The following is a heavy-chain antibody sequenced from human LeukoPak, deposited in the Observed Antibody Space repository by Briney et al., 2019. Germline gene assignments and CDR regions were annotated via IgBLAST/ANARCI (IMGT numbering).Heavy chain of an antibody. CDR2: INWNGDRT. Sequence: GGSLRLSCAASGFTFDDYGMSWVRQAPGKGLEWVSGINWNGDRTGYADSVRGRFTIPRDNAKNSLYLQMNSLRAEDTALYYCARKGYYGSGTYLDYWGQGTLVTVYS. J-gene: IGHJ4*02. CDR1: GFTFDDYG. D-gene: IGHD3-10*01. CDR3: ARKGYYGSGTYLDY. V-gene: IGHV3-20*04.